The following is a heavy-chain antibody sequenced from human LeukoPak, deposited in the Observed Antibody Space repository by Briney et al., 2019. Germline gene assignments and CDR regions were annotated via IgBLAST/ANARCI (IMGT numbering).Heavy chain of an antibody. V-gene: IGHV3-74*01. J-gene: IGHJ4*02. D-gene: IGHD3/OR15-3a*01. Sequence: GGSLGLSCAASGFTFSSYWMHWVRQAAGKGLVWVSRINSDGSSTSYADSVKGRFTISRDNAKNTLYLQMNSLRAEDTAVYYCARDRGYDFGTDYWGQGTLVTVSS. CDR2: INSDGSST. CDR1: GFTFSSYW. CDR3: ARDRGYDFGTDY.